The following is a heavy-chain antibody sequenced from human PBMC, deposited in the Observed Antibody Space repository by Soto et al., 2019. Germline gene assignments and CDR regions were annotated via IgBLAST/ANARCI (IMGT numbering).Heavy chain of an antibody. CDR1: GYSISAYY. V-gene: IGHV1-2*02. CDR2: IDPKNGGT. CDR3: GRDDYGIFPY. D-gene: IGHD3-10*01. J-gene: IGHJ4*02. Sequence: RASVKVSCKASGYSISAYYIHWVRQAPGQGLEWMGWIDPKNGGTVSAQKFQGRLTMTRDTSISTVYMDLSGLTSDDTALYYCGRDDYGIFPYWGQGSLVTVS.